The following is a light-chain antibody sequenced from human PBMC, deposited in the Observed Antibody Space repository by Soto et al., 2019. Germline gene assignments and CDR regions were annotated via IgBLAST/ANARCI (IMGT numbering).Light chain of an antibody. J-gene: IGKJ4*01. CDR3: QQHNDWPLT. CDR1: RDISNN. V-gene: IGKV3-15*01. CDR2: GAS. Sequence: ETVMTQSPATLSLSPGERATLSCRASRDISNNLAWYQQKPGQAPRLLIYGASSRATGIPARFIGSGSGTEFTLTISSLPSEDFAFYYCQQHNDWPLTFGGGTKVEIK.